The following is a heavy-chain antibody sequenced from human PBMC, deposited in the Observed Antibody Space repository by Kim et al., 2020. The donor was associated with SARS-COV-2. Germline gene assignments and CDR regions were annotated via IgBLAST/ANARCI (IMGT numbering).Heavy chain of an antibody. CDR3: ANYLVRGGNGMEA. CDR2: ITRGSDTI. Sequence: GGSLRLSCVASGFTFSSYSMNWVRQAPGKGLEWISYITRGSDTIYYADSEKGRFTISRDNAKNSLVLQMNRVRDADTAAYYCANYLVRGGNGMEAWGQG. D-gene: IGHD3-10*02. V-gene: IGHV3-48*02. CDR1: GFTFSSYS. J-gene: IGHJ6*02.